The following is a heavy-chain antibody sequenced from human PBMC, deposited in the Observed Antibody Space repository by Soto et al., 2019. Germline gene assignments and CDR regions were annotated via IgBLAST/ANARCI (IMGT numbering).Heavy chain of an antibody. J-gene: IGHJ4*02. D-gene: IGHD3-22*01. Sequence: PWGTLRLPCAASRITVRINYIHSVRQAPGKGLRWVSVIYSCGSTYYSDSVKGRFTTSRDNSWNTLYLQMNSLRAAATAVYYFARSVHDYCPSGYQSNFDGWGKEPLV. CDR1: RITVRINY. V-gene: IGHV3-53*01. CDR2: IYSCGST. CDR3: ARSVHDYCPSGYQSNFDG.